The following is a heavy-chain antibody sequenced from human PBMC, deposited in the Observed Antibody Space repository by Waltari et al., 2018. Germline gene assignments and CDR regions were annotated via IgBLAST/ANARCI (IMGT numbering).Heavy chain of an antibody. D-gene: IGHD5-18*01. CDR3: AKDNGYSLDY. CDR1: GFRFEDYA. CDR2: LSWNSVSI. V-gene: IGHV3-9*01. J-gene: IGHJ4*01. Sequence: EVQLVESGGASVEPGRSLRLSCAASGFRFEDYAMHWVRQVPGKGLEWVSGLSWNSVSIIYADSVKGRFTISRDNARNSLFLQMTSLRPDDTALYYCAKDNGYSLDYWGHGTLVTVTS.